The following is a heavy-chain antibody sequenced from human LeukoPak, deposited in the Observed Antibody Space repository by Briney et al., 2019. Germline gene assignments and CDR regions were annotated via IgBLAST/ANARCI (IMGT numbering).Heavy chain of an antibody. D-gene: IGHD3-22*01. V-gene: IGHV3-30*18. J-gene: IGHJ4*02. CDR2: ISYDGSSK. Sequence: GRSLRLSCAASGFTFSSFGMHWVRQAPGKGLEWVAGISYDGSSKYYVDSVKGRFTISRDNSRNTLYLQMNSLRAEDTAVYYCAKDIVIRSDYYDSSGPDYWGQGTLVTVSS. CDR3: AKDIVIRSDYYDSSGPDY. CDR1: GFTFSSFG.